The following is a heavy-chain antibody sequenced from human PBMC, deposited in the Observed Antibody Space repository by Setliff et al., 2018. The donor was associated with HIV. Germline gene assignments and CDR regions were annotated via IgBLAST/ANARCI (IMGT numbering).Heavy chain of an antibody. J-gene: IGHJ4*02. CDR3: ARQAWHYDRDGYFIDY. CDR1: GGSLRGYY. CDR2: ISHTGNI. Sequence: SETLSLTCAVYGGSLRGYYWSWVRQSPLKGLEWIGEISHTGNINYNTALSNRVTVSVDTSKNQFSLKLTSVTAADTAVYYCARQAWHYDRDGYFIDYWGQGMLVTVSS. D-gene: IGHD3-22*01. V-gene: IGHV4-34*01.